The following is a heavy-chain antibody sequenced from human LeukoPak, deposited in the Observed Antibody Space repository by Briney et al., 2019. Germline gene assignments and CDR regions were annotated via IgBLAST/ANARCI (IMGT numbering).Heavy chain of an antibody. CDR2: ISYTGTT. J-gene: IGHJ6*03. CDR3: AREALATIIGYYYYMDV. CDR1: GGSISTYY. D-gene: IGHD5-24*01. V-gene: IGHV4-59*12. Sequence: PSETLSLTCTVSGGSISTYYWSWIRQPPGEGLEWIATISYTGTTYYNPSLKSRVTISVDTSKNQFSLKLSSVTAADTAVYYCAREALATIIGYYYYMDVWGKGTTVTVSS.